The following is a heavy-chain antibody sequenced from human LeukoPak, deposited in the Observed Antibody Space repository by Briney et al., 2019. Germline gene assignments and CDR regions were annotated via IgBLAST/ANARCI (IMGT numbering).Heavy chain of an antibody. CDR2: IYYSGST. D-gene: IGHD2-15*01. CDR1: GVSISSSSYY. J-gene: IGHJ5*02. Sequence: SETLSLTCTASGVSISSSSYYWGWLRQPPGKGLEWIGSIYYSGSTYYNPSLKSRVTISVDTSKSQCSLKLSSVTAADTAVYYCARHEVVVAADGGFDPWGQGTLVTVSA. V-gene: IGHV4-39*01. CDR3: ARHEVVVAADGGFDP.